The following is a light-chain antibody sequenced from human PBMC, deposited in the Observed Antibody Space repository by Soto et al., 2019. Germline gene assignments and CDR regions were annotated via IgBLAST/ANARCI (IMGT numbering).Light chain of an antibody. CDR3: QQSYSTLGLA. J-gene: IGKJ4*01. Sequence: DIQMTQSPSSLSASVGDRVTITCRASQSISSYLNWYQQKPGKAPKLLIYAASSLQRGVPSRFSGSGSGTDFTLTISSLQPEEFATYYCQQSYSTLGLAFGGGTKVEIK. CDR2: AAS. V-gene: IGKV1-39*01. CDR1: QSISSY.